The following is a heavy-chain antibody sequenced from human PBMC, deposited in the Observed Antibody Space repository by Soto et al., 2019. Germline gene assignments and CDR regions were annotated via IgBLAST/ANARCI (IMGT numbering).Heavy chain of an antibody. CDR1: NGSISNGSYY. D-gene: IGHD5-12*01. CDR3: ARGLNPFAY. J-gene: IGHJ4*02. Sequence: SETLSLTCTVSNGSISNGSYYWSWVRQRPGKGLEWVGYIHNSGSTYYRPSLKSRVIISSDASKNQFSLRLGSVTAADAAVYYCARGLNPFAYWGQGTPVTVS. CDR2: IHNSGST. V-gene: IGHV4-31*03.